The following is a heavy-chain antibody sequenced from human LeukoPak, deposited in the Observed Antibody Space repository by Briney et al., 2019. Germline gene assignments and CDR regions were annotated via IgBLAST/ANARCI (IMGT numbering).Heavy chain of an antibody. V-gene: IGHV4-61*01. CDR3: ARGDSSSPYPNKDAFDI. D-gene: IGHD6-13*01. Sequence: PSETLSLTCTVSGGSVSSGSYYWSWIRQPPGKGLEWIGYIYYSGSTNYNPSLKSRVTISVDTSKNQFSLKLSSVTAADTAVYYCARGDSSSPYPNKDAFDIWGQGTMVTVSS. J-gene: IGHJ3*02. CDR1: GGSVSSGSYY. CDR2: IYYSGST.